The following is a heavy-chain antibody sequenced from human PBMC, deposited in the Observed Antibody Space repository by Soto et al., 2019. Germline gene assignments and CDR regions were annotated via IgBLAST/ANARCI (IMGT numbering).Heavy chain of an antibody. CDR1: GFTFSDYF. V-gene: IGHV3-7*01. Sequence: GESLKISCAASGFTFSDYFMTWVRQAPGKGLEWVATIKQSGSEKYYVDSVKGRFTISRDNAKNSLYLQMNSLRAEDTAVYYCARDPSIVLVPAATYYYYYYGMDVWGQGTTVTVSS. J-gene: IGHJ6*02. CDR2: IKQSGSEK. D-gene: IGHD2-2*01. CDR3: ARDPSIVLVPAATYYYYYYGMDV.